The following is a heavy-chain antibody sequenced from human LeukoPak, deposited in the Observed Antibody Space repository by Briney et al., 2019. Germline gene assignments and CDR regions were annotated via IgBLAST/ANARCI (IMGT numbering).Heavy chain of an antibody. D-gene: IGHD6-19*01. CDR1: GGSFSGYY. CDR3: ARQYSSGWYKGYFQY. CDR2: INHSGST. V-gene: IGHV4-34*01. J-gene: IGHJ1*01. Sequence: SETLSLTCGVNGGSFSGYYWSWIRQPPGKGLEWIGEINHSGSTNYNPSLKSRVTISVDTSKNQFSLKLSSVTAADTAVYYCARQYSSGWYKGYFQYWGQGTLVTVS.